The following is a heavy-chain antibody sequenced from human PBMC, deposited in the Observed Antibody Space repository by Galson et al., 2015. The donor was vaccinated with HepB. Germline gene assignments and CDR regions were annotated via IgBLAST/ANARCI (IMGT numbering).Heavy chain of an antibody. J-gene: IGHJ5*02. CDR1: GYTFTGYY. Sequence: SVKVSCKASGYTFTGYYMHWVRQAPGQGLEWMGWINPNSGGTNYAQKFQGWVTMTRDTSISTAYMELSRLRSDDTAVYYCARGRLLSSWYGRGWFDPWGQGTLVTVSS. V-gene: IGHV1-2*04. CDR2: INPNSGGT. CDR3: ARGRLLSSWYGRGWFDP. D-gene: IGHD6-13*01.